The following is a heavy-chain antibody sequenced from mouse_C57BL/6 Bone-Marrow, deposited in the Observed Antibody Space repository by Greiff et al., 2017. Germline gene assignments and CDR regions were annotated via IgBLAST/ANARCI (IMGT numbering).Heavy chain of an antibody. D-gene: IGHD2-3*01. V-gene: IGHV1-74*01. CDR3: AIKGLDGYYVYWYFDV. CDR1: GYTFTSYW. J-gene: IGHJ1*03. Sequence: VQLQQPGAELVKPGASVKVSCKASGYTFTSYWMHWVKQRPGQGLEWIGRIHPSDSDTNYNQKFKGKATSTVDKSSSTAYRQLSSLTSEDSAVYYCAIKGLDGYYVYWYFDVWGTGTTVTVSS. CDR2: IHPSDSDT.